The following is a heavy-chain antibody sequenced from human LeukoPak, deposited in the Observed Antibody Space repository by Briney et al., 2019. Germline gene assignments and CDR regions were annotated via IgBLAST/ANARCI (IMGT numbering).Heavy chain of an antibody. CDR2: IYYSGST. D-gene: IGHD6-13*01. V-gene: IGHV4-61*05. CDR3: ARGLGYTPSY. CDR1: GGSISSSSYY. J-gene: IGHJ4*02. Sequence: SETLSLTCTVSGGSISSSSYYWGWIRQPPGKGLGWIGYIYYSGSTNYNPSLKSRVAISIDTSKNQFSLKLSSVTAADTAVYYCARGLGYTPSYWGQGTLVTVSS.